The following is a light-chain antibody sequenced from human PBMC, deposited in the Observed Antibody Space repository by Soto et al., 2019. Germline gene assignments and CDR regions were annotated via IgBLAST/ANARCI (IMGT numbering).Light chain of an antibody. V-gene: IGLV2-14*01. Sequence: QSALSQPASVSGSPGQSITISCAGTSSDVGGYNYVSWYQQHPGKATKLMISEVSNRPSGVSNRFSGSKSGNTASLTISGLQAEDEADYYCSSYTGTSTLVFGGGTKLTVL. J-gene: IGLJ3*02. CDR3: SSYTGTSTLV. CDR1: SSDVGGYNY. CDR2: EVS.